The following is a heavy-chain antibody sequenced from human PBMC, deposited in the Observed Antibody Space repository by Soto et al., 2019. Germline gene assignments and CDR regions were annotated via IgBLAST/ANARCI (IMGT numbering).Heavy chain of an antibody. Sequence: GGSLRLSCAASGFTFSSYSMNWVRQAPGKGLEWVSYISSSSSTIYYADSVKGRFTISRDNAKNSLYLQMNSLRAEDTAVYYCARSSGLFDWLLEFDYWGQGTLVTVSS. J-gene: IGHJ4*02. CDR1: GFTFSSYS. V-gene: IGHV3-48*01. D-gene: IGHD3-9*01. CDR2: ISSSSSTI. CDR3: ARSSGLFDWLLEFDY.